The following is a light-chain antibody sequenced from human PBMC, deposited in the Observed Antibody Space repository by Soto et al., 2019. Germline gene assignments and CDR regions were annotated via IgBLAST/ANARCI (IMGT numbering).Light chain of an antibody. V-gene: IGLV1-40*01. CDR3: QSYYSSLSGSDVV. CDR1: SSNIGAGYD. CDR2: GNS. Sequence: QSVLTQPPSVSGAPGQRGTISCTGSSSNIGAGYDVHWYQQLPGTAPKLLIYGNSNRPSGVPDRFSGSKSGTSASLAITGLQAEDEADYYCQSYYSSLSGSDVVFGGGTKLTVL. J-gene: IGLJ2*01.